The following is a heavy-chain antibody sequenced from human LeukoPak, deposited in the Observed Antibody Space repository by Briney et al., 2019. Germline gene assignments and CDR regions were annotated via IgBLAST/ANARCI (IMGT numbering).Heavy chain of an antibody. Sequence: GGALRLSCAASGFTLSSYAMSWVRQAPGKGRKGVSTINDNGAGTYYADSVKGRFTISRDNSYNTVSLQMNSLRDEDTGVYYCAKGLRTGVGPYMGYHYYMDVWGKGATVTVSS. CDR1: GFTLSSYA. V-gene: IGHV3-23*01. D-gene: IGHD3-16*01. CDR2: INDNGAGT. J-gene: IGHJ6*03. CDR3: AKGLRTGVGPYMGYHYYMDV.